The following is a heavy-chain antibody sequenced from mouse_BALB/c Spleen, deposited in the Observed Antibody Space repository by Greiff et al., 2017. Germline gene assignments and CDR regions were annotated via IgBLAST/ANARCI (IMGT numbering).Heavy chain of an antibody. CDR3: ARGYYGSSYPLAY. CDR1: GFNIKDTY. V-gene: IGHV14-3*02. D-gene: IGHD1-1*01. Sequence: EVQLQQSGAELVKPGASVKLSCTASGFNIKDTYMHWVKQRPEQGLEWIGRIDPANGNTKYDPKFQGKATITADTSSNTAYLQLSSLTSEDTAVYYCARGYYGSSYPLAYWGQGTLVTVSA. CDR2: IDPANGNT. J-gene: IGHJ3*01.